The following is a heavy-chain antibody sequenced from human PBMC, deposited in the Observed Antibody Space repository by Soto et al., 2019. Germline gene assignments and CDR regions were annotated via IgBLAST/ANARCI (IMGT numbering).Heavy chain of an antibody. V-gene: IGHV4-59*08. J-gene: IGHJ4*02. CDR3: ARQTKAYDYVWGSLDY. D-gene: IGHD3-16*01. CDR1: GGSISSYY. Sequence: SETLSLTCTVSGGSISSYYWNWIRQPPGKGLEWIGYIYYSGSTNYNPSLKSRVTISVDTSKNQFSLKLSSVTAADTAVYYCARQTKAYDYVWGSLDYWGQGTLVTVSS. CDR2: IYYSGST.